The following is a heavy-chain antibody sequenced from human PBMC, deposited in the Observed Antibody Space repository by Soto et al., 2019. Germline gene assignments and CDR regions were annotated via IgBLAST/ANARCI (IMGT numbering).Heavy chain of an antibody. CDR2: ISYDGSNK. V-gene: IGHV3-30-3*01. Sequence: RRLSCAASGFTFSSYAMHWVRQAPGKGLEWVAVISYDGSNKYYADSVKGRFTISRDNSKNTLYLQMNSLRAEDTAVYYCARDWVEQPAVGYYGMDVWGQGTTVTVSS. J-gene: IGHJ6*02. CDR3: ARDWVEQPAVGYYGMDV. CDR1: GFTFSSYA. D-gene: IGHD6-13*01.